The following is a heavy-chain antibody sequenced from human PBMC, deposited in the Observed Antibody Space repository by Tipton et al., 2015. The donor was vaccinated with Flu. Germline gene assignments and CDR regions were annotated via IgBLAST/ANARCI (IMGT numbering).Heavy chain of an antibody. V-gene: IGHV4-4*07. Sequence: LRLSCTVSGGSMSSFYWTWIRQPAGKGLEWIGRMYVSGSTKYNPSLKSRVTMSVDTSNNQFSLKLSSVTAADTAVYYCARGSGSGTDVTFYFWGQGTLVIVSS. D-gene: IGHD3-10*01. CDR2: MYVSGST. CDR1: GGSMSSFY. J-gene: IGHJ4*02. CDR3: ARGSGSGTDVTFYF.